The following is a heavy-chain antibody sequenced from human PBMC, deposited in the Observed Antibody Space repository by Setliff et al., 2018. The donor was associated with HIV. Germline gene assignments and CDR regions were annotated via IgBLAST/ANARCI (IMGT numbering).Heavy chain of an antibody. CDR3: ARGPKLMIPTSNWFDS. Sequence: CKTSGYIFDAYAITWVRQAPGQGLEWMGWVSPYNGDINYAQKVQGRVTVTIDTSATTAYMELRSLTPDDTAVYYCARGPKLMIPTSNWFDSWGQGTPVTVSS. J-gene: IGHJ5*01. D-gene: IGHD3-22*01. CDR2: VSPYNGDI. V-gene: IGHV1-18*01. CDR1: GYIFDAYA.